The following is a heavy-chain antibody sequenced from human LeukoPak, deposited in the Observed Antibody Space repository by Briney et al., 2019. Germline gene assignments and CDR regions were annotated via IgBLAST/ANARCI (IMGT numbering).Heavy chain of an antibody. V-gene: IGHV3-53*01. CDR3: TKLKGWYGEGFFDY. J-gene: IGHJ4*02. D-gene: IGHD6-19*01. Sequence: GGSLRLSCAASGFTVSSNYVSWVRQPAGKGLEWVSVLYSGGATFYADSVKGRFTISRDTSKNTLYLQMNDLRADDTAVYYCTKLKGWYGEGFFDYWGQGTLVTVSS. CDR2: LYSGGAT. CDR1: GFTVSSNY.